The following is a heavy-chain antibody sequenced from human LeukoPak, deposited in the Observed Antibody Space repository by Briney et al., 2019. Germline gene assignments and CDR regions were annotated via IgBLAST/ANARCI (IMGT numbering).Heavy chain of an antibody. CDR3: ARVGVGATRWFDP. CDR1: GGSISSYY. V-gene: IGHV4-59*01. D-gene: IGHD1-26*01. CDR2: IYYSGST. Sequence: PSETLSLTCTVSGGSISSYYWSWIRQPPGKGLEWIGYIYYSGSTNYNPSLESRVTISVDTSKNQFSLKLSSVTAADTAVYYCARVGVGATRWFDPWGQGTLVTVSS. J-gene: IGHJ5*02.